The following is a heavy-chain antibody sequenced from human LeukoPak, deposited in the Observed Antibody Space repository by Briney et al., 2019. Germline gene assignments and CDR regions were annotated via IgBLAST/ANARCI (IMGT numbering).Heavy chain of an antibody. CDR3: AKVEGWGYCSGGSCYDWFDP. J-gene: IGHJ5*02. Sequence: GGSLRLSCAASGFTFSSYAMSWVRQAPGKGLEWVSAISGGGGSTYYADSVKGRFTISRDNSKNTLYLQMNSLRAEDTAVYYCAKVEGWGYCSGGSCYDWFDPWGQGTLVTVSS. CDR2: ISGGGGST. V-gene: IGHV3-23*01. D-gene: IGHD2-15*01. CDR1: GFTFSSYA.